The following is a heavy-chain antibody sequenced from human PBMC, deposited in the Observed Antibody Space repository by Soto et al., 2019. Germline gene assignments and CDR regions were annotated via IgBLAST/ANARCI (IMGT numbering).Heavy chain of an antibody. CDR1: GFTLRNYA. CDR3: AKAKNDYNWDNRPPFDY. D-gene: IGHD1-20*01. V-gene: IGHV3-23*01. Sequence: GGSLRLSCEASGFTLRNYAMTWVRQAPGKGLEWVSLISANDVGTYYAESVKTRFTISTDQSRNTVYLQMDSLRADDTAIYYCAKAKNDYNWDNRPPFDYWGQGTLVTVS. J-gene: IGHJ4*02. CDR2: ISANDVGT.